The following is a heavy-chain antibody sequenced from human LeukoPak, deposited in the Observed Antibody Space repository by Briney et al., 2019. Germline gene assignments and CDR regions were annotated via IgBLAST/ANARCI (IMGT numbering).Heavy chain of an antibody. CDR1: GYTFTSYG. CDR2: ISAYNGNT. Sequence: ASVKVSCKASGYTFTSYGISWVRQAPGQELEWMGWISAYNGNTNYAQKLQGRVTMTTDTSTSTAYMELRSLRSDDTAVYYCARDWSCSGGSCYLSNFDYWGQGTLVTVSS. J-gene: IGHJ4*02. CDR3: ARDWSCSGGSCYLSNFDY. D-gene: IGHD2-15*01. V-gene: IGHV1-18*01.